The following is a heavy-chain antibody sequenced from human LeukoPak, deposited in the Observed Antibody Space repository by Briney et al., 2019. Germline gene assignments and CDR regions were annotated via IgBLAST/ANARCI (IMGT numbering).Heavy chain of an antibody. CDR3: ARRVPGRSGSWFDP. D-gene: IGHD2-2*01. CDR1: GGSISNNDYF. CDR2: MNYGGST. Sequence: PSETLSLTCTASGGSISNNDYFRGWIRQPPGKGLEWIGSMNYGGSTHDNPSLKSRVTISVDTSKNQVSLKLSSVTAADTAVYYCARRVPGRSGSWFDPWGQGTLVTVSS. V-gene: IGHV4-39*01. J-gene: IGHJ5*02.